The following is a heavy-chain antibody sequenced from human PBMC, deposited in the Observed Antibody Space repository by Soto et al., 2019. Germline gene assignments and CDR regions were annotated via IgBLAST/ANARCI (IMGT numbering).Heavy chain of an antibody. CDR2: IYYSGST. V-gene: IGHV4-39*01. D-gene: IGHD5-18*01. CDR1: GGSISSSSYY. CDR3: ARSAKYSYGQNDNWFDP. J-gene: IGHJ5*02. Sequence: SETLSLTCTVSGGSISSSSYYWGWIRQPPGKGLEWIGSIYYSGSTYYNPSLKSRVTISVDTSKNQFSLKLSSVTAADTAVYYCARSAKYSYGQNDNWFDPWGQGTLVTVSS.